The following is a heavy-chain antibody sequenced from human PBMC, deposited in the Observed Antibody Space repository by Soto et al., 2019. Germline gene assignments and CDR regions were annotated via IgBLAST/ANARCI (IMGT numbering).Heavy chain of an antibody. V-gene: IGHV4-30-4*01. CDR2: IYYSGST. CDR1: GGSISSGDYY. J-gene: IGHJ3*02. CDR3: ARGPFYYDSSGFPIDI. Sequence: PSETLSLTCTVSGGSISSGDYYWRWIRQPPGKGLEWIGYIYYSGSTYYNPSLKSRVTISVDTSKNQFSLKLSSVTAADTAVYYCARGPFYYDSSGFPIDIWGQGTMVTVSS. D-gene: IGHD3-22*01.